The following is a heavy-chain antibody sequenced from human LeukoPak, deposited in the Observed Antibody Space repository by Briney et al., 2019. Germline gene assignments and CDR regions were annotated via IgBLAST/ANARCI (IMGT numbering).Heavy chain of an antibody. V-gene: IGHV3-48*03. D-gene: IGHD3-22*01. J-gene: IGHJ4*02. CDR1: GFTFSSYE. Sequence: GGSLRLSCAASGFTFSSYEMIWVRQAPGKGLEWVSYISSTGSNIYYADSVKGRFTISRDNAKNSLYLLMNSLRTEDTAVYYCAATYYYDGSGDYWGQGTLVTVSS. CDR2: ISSTGSNI. CDR3: AATYYYDGSGDY.